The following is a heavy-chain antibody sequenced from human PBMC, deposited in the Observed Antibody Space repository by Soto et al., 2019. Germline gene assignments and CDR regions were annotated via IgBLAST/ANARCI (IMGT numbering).Heavy chain of an antibody. CDR1: GFIFSGYS. Sequence: GGSLRLSCAASGFIFSGYSMNWVRQAPGKGLEWISYINSGSSSIYYSDSVKGRFTISRDNAKNSLFLQMNSLRAEDTAVYYCARASYQAGPTYYYYYYMDVWGKGTTVTVSS. V-gene: IGHV3-48*01. D-gene: IGHD2-2*01. CDR2: INSGSSSI. CDR3: ARASYQAGPTYYYYYYMDV. J-gene: IGHJ6*03.